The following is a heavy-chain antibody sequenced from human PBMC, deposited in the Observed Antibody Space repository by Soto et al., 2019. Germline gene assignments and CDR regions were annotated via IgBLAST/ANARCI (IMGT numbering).Heavy chain of an antibody. CDR1: GGTFSSYA. CDR3: ARLLIGYSSRTSCQGGMDV. V-gene: IGHV1-69*13. CDR2: IIPIFGTA. Sequence: SVKVSCKASGGTFSSYAISWVRQAPGQGLEWMGGIIPIFGTANYAQKFQGRVTITADESTSTAYMELSSLRSEDTAVYYCARLLIGYSSRTSCQGGMDVWGQGTTVTVSS. J-gene: IGHJ6*02. D-gene: IGHD2-2*01.